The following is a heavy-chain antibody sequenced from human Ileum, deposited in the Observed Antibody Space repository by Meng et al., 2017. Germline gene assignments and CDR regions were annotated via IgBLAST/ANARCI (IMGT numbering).Heavy chain of an antibody. Sequence: QVQLVDSGGGVVQPGRSLRLSCAASGFTFSFYGMHWVRQAPSKGLEWVSVISYDGNKKYYADSVKGRLTISRDNSRNTLFLQMDTLRVEDTGVYYCARALVGGGLQGPLGYWGQGTLVTVSS. CDR3: ARALVGGGLQGPLGY. D-gene: IGHD1-26*01. CDR2: ISYDGNKK. CDR1: GFTFSFYG. J-gene: IGHJ4*02. V-gene: IGHV3-30*03.